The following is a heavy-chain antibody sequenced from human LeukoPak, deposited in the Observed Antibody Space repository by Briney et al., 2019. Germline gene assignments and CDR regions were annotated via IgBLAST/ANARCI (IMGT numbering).Heavy chain of an antibody. CDR3: ARGLLAGVFDY. CDR2: IKHDGSEK. J-gene: IGHJ4*02. V-gene: IGHV3-7*01. D-gene: IGHD3-22*01. CDR1: GFTFSRHW. Sequence: GGSLRLSCAASGFTFSRHWMTWVRQAPGKGLEWVANIKHDGSEKNYVDSVKGRFTISRDNAKNSLYLQMNSLRAEDTAVYYCARGLLAGVFDYWGQGTLVTVSS.